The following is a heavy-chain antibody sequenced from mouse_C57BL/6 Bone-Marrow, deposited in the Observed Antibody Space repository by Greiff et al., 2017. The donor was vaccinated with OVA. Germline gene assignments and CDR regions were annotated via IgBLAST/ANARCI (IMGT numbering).Heavy chain of an antibody. CDR2: IDPENGDT. Sequence: EVKLVESGAELVRPGASVKLSCTASGFNIKDDYMHWVKQRPEQGLEWIGWIDPENGDTEYASKFQGKATITADTSSNTAYLQLSSLTSEDTAVYYCARWTIVATTDWYFDVWGTGTTVTVSS. J-gene: IGHJ1*03. CDR3: ARWTIVATTDWYFDV. D-gene: IGHD1-1*01. CDR1: GFNIKDDY. V-gene: IGHV14-4*01.